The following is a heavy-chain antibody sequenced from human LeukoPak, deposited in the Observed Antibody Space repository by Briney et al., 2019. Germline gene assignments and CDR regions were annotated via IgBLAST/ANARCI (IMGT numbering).Heavy chain of an antibody. J-gene: IGHJ4*02. CDR2: ISSSSSYI. CDR1: GFTFSSYS. V-gene: IGHV3-21*01. D-gene: IGHD6-13*01. Sequence: GGSLRLSCAASGFTFSSYSMNWVRQAPGKGLEWVSSISSSSSYIYYADSVKGRFTISRDNAKNSLYLQMNSLRAEDTAVYYCASGMYSSSFSFGYWGQGTLVTVSS. CDR3: ASGMYSSSFSFGY.